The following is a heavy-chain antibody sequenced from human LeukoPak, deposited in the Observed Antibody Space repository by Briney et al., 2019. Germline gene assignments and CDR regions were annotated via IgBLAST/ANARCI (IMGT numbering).Heavy chain of an antibody. CDR3: AREQSSVYETSAFDY. CDR2: IYYSGST. Sequence: SETLSLTCTVSGGSISSSSYYWGWIRQPPGKGLEWIGSIYYSGSTYYNPSLKSRVTISVDTSKNQFSLKLSSVTAADTAVYYCAREQSSVYETSAFDYWGQGTLVTVSS. D-gene: IGHD5/OR15-5a*01. V-gene: IGHV4-39*07. CDR1: GGSISSSSYY. J-gene: IGHJ4*02.